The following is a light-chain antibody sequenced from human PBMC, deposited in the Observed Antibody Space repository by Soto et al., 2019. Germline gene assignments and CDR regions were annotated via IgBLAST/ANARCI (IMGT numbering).Light chain of an antibody. V-gene: IGKV1-5*03. CDR1: QSISSW. CDR2: KAY. J-gene: IGKJ1*01. Sequence: DTQMTQSPSTLSASVGDRVTITCRASQSISSWLAWYQQKPGKAPKLLIYKAYSLESGVPSRFSGSGSGTEFTLTISSLQPDDFATYYCQQFNDYPWTFGQGTKVDIK. CDR3: QQFNDYPWT.